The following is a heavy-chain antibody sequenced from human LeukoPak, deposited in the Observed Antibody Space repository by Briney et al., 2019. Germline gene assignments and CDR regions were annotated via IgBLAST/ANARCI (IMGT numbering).Heavy chain of an antibody. CDR3: AREPVGYYFDY. CDR1: GFTFSSYS. Sequence: GGSLRLSCAASGFTFSSYSMNWVRQAPGKGLEWVSSISSSSSYIYYADSVKGRFTISRDKAKNSLYLQMNSLRAEDTAVYYCAREPVGYYFDYWGQGTLVTVSS. D-gene: IGHD4-23*01. V-gene: IGHV3-21*01. J-gene: IGHJ4*02. CDR2: ISSSSSYI.